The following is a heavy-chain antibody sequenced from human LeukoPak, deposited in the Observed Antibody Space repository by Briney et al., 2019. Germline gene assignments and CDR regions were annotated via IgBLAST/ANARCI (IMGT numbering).Heavy chain of an antibody. CDR3: ARDRSVVYFDY. CDR1: GFTFSSYD. D-gene: IGHD2-21*01. J-gene: IGHJ4*02. Sequence: GGSLRLSCAASGFTFSSYDMNWVRQAPGKGLEWISYISTRGDTICYADSVKGRFTISRDNAKNSLYLQMNSLGAEDTAVYYCARDRSVVYFDYWGQGTLVTVSS. CDR2: ISTRGDTI. V-gene: IGHV3-48*03.